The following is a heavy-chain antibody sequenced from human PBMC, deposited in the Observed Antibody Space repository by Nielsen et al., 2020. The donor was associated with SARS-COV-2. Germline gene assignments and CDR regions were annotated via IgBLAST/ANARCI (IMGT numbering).Heavy chain of an antibody. CDR2: INHSGST. Sequence: SETLSLTCAVYGGSFSGYYWSWIRQPPGKGLEWIGEINHSGSTNYNPSLKSRVTISVDTSKNQFSLKLSSVTAADTAVYYCARRGGDYDSSGYYYAFDIWGQGTMVTVSS. CDR3: ARRGGDYDSSGYYYAFDI. V-gene: IGHV4-34*01. CDR1: GGSFSGYY. D-gene: IGHD3-22*01. J-gene: IGHJ3*02.